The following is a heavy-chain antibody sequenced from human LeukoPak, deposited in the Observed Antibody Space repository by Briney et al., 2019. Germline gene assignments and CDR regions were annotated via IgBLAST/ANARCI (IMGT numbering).Heavy chain of an antibody. CDR2: MNPNSGNT. CDR1: GYTFTSYD. CDR3: ARGPIAAAGEFYYYYYMDV. D-gene: IGHD6-13*01. Sequence: ASVTVSCKASGYTFTSYDINWVRQAPGQGLEWMGWMNPNSGNTGYAQKFQGRVTITRNTSISTAYMELSSLRSEDTAVYYCARGPIAAAGEFYYYYYMDVWGKGTTVTVSS. V-gene: IGHV1-8*03. J-gene: IGHJ6*03.